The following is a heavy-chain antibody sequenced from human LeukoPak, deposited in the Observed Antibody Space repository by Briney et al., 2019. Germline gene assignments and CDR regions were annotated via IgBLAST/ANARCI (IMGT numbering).Heavy chain of an antibody. CDR1: GVSISSYY. CDR3: ARDLYYYDSSGYYYRYFDY. Sequence: SETLSLTCTGSGVSISSYYWSWIRQPPGKGLEWIGYIYYSGSTNYNPSLKSRVTISVDTSKNQFSLKLSSVTAADTAVYYCARDLYYYDSSGYYYRYFDYWGQGTLVTVSS. J-gene: IGHJ4*02. D-gene: IGHD3-22*01. V-gene: IGHV4-59*01. CDR2: IYYSGST.